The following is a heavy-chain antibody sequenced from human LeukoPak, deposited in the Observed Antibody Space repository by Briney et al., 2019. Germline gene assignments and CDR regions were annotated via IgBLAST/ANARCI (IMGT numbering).Heavy chain of an antibody. CDR2: ISSSSSTT. Sequence: GGSLRLSCAASGFTFSTFNMNWVRQAPGKGPEWVSYISSSSSTTYYADSVKGRFTISRDNAKNSLYLQMNSLRAEDTAVYYCVRRGLIVTEYLERWGQGTLVIVSS. V-gene: IGHV3-48*04. CDR3: VRRGLIVTEYLER. D-gene: IGHD3-10*01. CDR1: GFTFSTFN. J-gene: IGHJ1*01.